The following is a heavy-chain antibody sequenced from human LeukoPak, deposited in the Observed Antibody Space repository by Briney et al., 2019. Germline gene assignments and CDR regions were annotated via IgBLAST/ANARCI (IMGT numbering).Heavy chain of an antibody. D-gene: IGHD4-23*01. CDR2: IHHSGST. CDR3: ARASTTVVTALYYFDY. J-gene: IGHJ4*02. V-gene: IGHV4-38-2*02. CDR1: GYSISSGYY. Sequence: SETLSLTCIVSGYSISSGYYWGWIRQPPGKGLEWIGNIHHSGSTYYNPSLKSRVTISVDTSKNQFSLKLSSVTAADTAVYYCARASTTVVTALYYFDYWGQGTLVTVSS.